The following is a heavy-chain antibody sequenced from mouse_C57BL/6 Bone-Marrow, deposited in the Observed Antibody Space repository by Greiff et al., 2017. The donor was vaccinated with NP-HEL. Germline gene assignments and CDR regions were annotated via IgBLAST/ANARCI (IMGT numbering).Heavy chain of an antibody. CDR3: ARDNYYGSSYWYFDV. J-gene: IGHJ1*03. V-gene: IGHV3-8*01. CDR1: GYSITSDY. D-gene: IGHD1-1*01. CDR2: ISYSGST. Sequence: EVQLVESGPGLAKPSQTLSLTCSVTGYSITSDYWNWIRKFPGNKLEYMGYISYSGSTYYNPSLKSRISITRDTSKNQYYLQLNSVTTEDTATDYCARDNYYGSSYWYFDVWGTGTTVTVSS.